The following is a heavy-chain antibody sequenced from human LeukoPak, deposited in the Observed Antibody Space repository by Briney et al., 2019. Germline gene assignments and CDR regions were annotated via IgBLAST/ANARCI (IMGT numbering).Heavy chain of an antibody. CDR3: ARLDRGYSYGKA. D-gene: IGHD5-18*01. J-gene: IGHJ4*02. V-gene: IGHV4-39*07. Sequence: PSETLSLTCTVSGGSISSSSYYWGWIRQPPGKGLEWIGSIYYSGSTYYNPSLKSRVTISVGTSKNQFSLKLSSVTAADTAVYYCARLDRGYSYGKAWGRGTLVTVSS. CDR1: GGSISSSSYY. CDR2: IYYSGST.